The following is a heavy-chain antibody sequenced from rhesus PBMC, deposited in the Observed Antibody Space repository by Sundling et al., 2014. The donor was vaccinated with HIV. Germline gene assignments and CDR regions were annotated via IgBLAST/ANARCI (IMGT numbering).Heavy chain of an antibody. J-gene: IGHJ1*01. V-gene: IGHV3-54*02. CDR3: ARDQGSWSYAEYFEF. D-gene: IGHD6-13*01. Sequence: EVQLVESGGGLVQPGGSLRLSCAASGFTFSSYDMHWVRQAPGKGLEWVAVISYDGSKKNYADSVKDRFTISRDNSKNMLYLQMNNLKLEDTAVYYYARDQGSWSYAEYFEFWGQGALVTVSS. CDR2: ISYDGSKK. CDR1: GFTFSSYD.